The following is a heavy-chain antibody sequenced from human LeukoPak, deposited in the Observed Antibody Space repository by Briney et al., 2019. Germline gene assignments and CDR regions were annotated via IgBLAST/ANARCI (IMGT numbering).Heavy chain of an antibody. CDR3: ARDPQTIAVAGNWFDP. Sequence: ASVKVSCKASGYTFTSYYMHWVRQAPGQGLEWMGIINPSGGSTSYAQKFQGRVTMTRDTSTSTVYMELSSLRSEDTAVYYCARDPQTIAVAGNWFDPWGQGTLVTVSS. V-gene: IGHV1-46*01. D-gene: IGHD6-19*01. J-gene: IGHJ5*02. CDR1: GYTFTSYY. CDR2: INPSGGST.